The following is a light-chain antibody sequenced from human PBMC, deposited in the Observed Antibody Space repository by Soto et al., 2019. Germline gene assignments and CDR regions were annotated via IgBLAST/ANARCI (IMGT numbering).Light chain of an antibody. Sequence: EIVLTQSPGTLSLSPGDTATLSCRASQSVYSTYLAWYQHKVGQAPRLLIYGSSTRATGIPDRFSGSGSRTDFTLTIRRLEPEDFAVYYCQQYGSSPSTFGQGPKVEVK. J-gene: IGKJ1*01. CDR3: QQYGSSPST. CDR1: QSVYSTY. V-gene: IGKV3-20*01. CDR2: GSS.